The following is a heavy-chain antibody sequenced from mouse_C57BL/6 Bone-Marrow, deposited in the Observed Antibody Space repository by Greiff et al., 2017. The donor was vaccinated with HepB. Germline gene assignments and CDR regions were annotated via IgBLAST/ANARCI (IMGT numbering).Heavy chain of an antibody. CDR1: GFTFSSYT. CDR3: ARHGYYDFDY. J-gene: IGHJ2*01. Sequence: EVQGVESGGGLVKPGGSLKLSCAASGFTFSSYTMSWVRQTPEKRLEWVATISGGGGNTYYPDSVKGRFTISRDNAKNTLYLQMSSLRSEDTALYDCARHGYYDFDYWGQGTTLTVSS. V-gene: IGHV5-9*01. D-gene: IGHD2-3*01. CDR2: ISGGGGNT.